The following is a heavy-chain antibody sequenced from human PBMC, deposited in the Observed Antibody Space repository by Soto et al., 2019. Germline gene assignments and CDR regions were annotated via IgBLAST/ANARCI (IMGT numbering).Heavy chain of an antibody. D-gene: IGHD2-8*01. J-gene: IGHJ3*02. V-gene: IGHV4-59*01. CDR2: IYYSGST. Sequence: QVQLQESGPGLVKPSETLSLTCTVSGGSISSYYWSWIRQPPGKGLEWIGYIYYSGSTNYNPSLKSRGTISVDTSKNQFSLKLSSVTAADTAVYYCARDKRYCTNGVCYGDAFDIWGQGTMVTVSS. CDR3: ARDKRYCTNGVCYGDAFDI. CDR1: GGSISSYY.